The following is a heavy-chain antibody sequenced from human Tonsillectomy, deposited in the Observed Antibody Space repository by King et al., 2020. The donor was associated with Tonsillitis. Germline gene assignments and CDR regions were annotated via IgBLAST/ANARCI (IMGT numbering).Heavy chain of an antibody. Sequence: VQLVESGAEVKKPGSSVNVSCRASGGTFSSYAISWVRQAPGQGLEWMGGIIPIFGTANYAQKFQGRVTITADGSTSTAYMELSSLRSEDTAVYYCASRRANYYDSSGYYNWFGPWGQGTLVTVSS. V-gene: IGHV1-69*01. CDR3: ASRRANYYDSSGYYNWFGP. J-gene: IGHJ5*02. CDR2: IIPIFGTA. CDR1: GGTFSSYA. D-gene: IGHD3-22*01.